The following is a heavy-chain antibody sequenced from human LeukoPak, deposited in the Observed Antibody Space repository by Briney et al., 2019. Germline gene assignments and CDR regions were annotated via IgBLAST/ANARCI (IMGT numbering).Heavy chain of an antibody. D-gene: IGHD3-10*01. J-gene: IGHJ4*02. Sequence: SVKVSCKASGGTFSSYAISWVRQAPGQGLEWTGRIIPILGIANYAQKFQGRVTITADKSTSTAYMELNSLRAEDTAVYYCAKDLSRSYYYGSGSPDYWGQGTLVTVSS. CDR3: AKDLSRSYYYGSGSPDY. CDR1: GGTFSSYA. V-gene: IGHV1-69*04. CDR2: IIPILGIA.